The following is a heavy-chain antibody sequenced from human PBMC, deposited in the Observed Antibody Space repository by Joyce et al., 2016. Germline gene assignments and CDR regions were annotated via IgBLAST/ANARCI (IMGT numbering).Heavy chain of an antibody. D-gene: IGHD2-15*01. J-gene: IGHJ5*02. V-gene: IGHV1-18*01. CDR2: SSAYNVNT. Sequence: TSFGISWVRQAPGQGLEWTGWSSAYNVNTNYAQKLQGRVTMTTDTSTSTAYMELRSRRSDDTAVYYCAREAYDCSGGSCYSSWFDPWGQGTLVTVSS. CDR1: TSFG. CDR3: AREAYDCSGGSCYSSWFDP.